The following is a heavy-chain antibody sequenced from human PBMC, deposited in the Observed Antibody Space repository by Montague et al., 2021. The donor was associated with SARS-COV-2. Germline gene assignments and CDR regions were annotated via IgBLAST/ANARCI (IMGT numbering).Heavy chain of an antibody. CDR3: ASSYYYGSGTYVYNYYMDD. J-gene: IGHJ6*03. Sequence: SETLSLTCTVAGGSVSSSPYYWGWIRQPPGRGLEWVGSISYSGRTYFXPSLKSRLTISVDSSENQFSLMLSSVTAADTAVYYCASSYYYGSGTYVYNYYMDDWGKGTTVTVSS. CDR2: ISYSGRT. D-gene: IGHD3-10*01. CDR1: GGSVSSSPYY. V-gene: IGHV4-39*01.